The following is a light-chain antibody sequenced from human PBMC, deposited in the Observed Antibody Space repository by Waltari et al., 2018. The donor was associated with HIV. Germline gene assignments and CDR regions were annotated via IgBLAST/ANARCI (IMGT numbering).Light chain of an antibody. CDR1: RSDVGGYNY. CDR2: EVS. V-gene: IGLV2-14*01. J-gene: IGLJ2*01. Sequence: QSALTQPASVSGSPGQSITISCTGTRSDVGGYNYVSWYQQHPGKAPKLMIYEVSNRPSGGSNRFSGSKSGNTASLTISGLQAEDEADYYCSSYTSSSTLVFGGGTKLTVL. CDR3: SSYTSSSTLV.